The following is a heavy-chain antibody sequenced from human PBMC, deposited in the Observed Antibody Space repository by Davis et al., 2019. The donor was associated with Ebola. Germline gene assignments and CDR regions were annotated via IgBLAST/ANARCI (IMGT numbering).Heavy chain of an antibody. V-gene: IGHV3-23*01. Sequence: GESLKISCAASGFTFSSFGMSWVRQAPGKGLEWISAMRASGGVTHYADSVKGRFASSRGNSKNTLYLQMNSLRAEDTAVYYCAKSSVAGTSGMDVWGQGTTVTVSS. CDR3: AKSSVAGTSGMDV. CDR2: MRASGGVT. J-gene: IGHJ6*02. D-gene: IGHD6-19*01. CDR1: GFTFSSFG.